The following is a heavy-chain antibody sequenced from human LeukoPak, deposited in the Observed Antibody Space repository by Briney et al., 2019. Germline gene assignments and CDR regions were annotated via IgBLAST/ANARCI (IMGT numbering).Heavy chain of an antibody. CDR3: ARVRGVGYMDV. V-gene: IGHV4-34*01. CDR2: INHSGST. CDR1: GGSFSGYY. J-gene: IGHJ6*03. Sequence: PSETLSLTCAVYGGSFSGYYWSWIRQPPGKGLEWIGEINHSGSTNYNPSLKSRVTISVDTSKNQFSLKLSSVTAADTAVYYCARVRGVGYMDVWGKGTTVTVSS.